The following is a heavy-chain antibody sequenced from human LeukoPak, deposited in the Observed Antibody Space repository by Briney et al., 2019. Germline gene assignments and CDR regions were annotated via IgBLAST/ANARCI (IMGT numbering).Heavy chain of an antibody. Sequence: SETLSLTCTVSGGSISSYYWSWIRQPPGKGLEWIGYIYYSGSTNYNPSLKSRVTISVDTSKNQFSLKLSSVTAADTAVYYRARDYGGNFGYYWGQGTLVTVSS. CDR3: ARDYGGNFGYY. J-gene: IGHJ4*02. CDR2: IYYSGST. CDR1: GGSISSYY. D-gene: IGHD4-23*01. V-gene: IGHV4-59*01.